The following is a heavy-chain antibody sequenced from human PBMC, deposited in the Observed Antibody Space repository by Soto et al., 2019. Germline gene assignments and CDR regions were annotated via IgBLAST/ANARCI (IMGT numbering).Heavy chain of an antibody. CDR1: GGSFSGYY. V-gene: IGHV4-34*01. CDR3: ATVQTTTVTTLGWFDP. Sequence: QVQLQQWGAGLLKPSETLSLTCAVYGGSFSGYYWSWIRQPPGKGLEWIGEINHSGSTNYNPSLKGRVTISVDTSKNQFSLKLSSVTAADTAVYYCATVQTTTVTTLGWFDPWGQGTLVTVSS. CDR2: INHSGST. D-gene: IGHD4-17*01. J-gene: IGHJ5*02.